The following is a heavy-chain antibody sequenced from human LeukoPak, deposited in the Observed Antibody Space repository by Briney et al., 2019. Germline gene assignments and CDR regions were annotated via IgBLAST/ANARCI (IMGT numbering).Heavy chain of an antibody. CDR1: GYTFTSYD. V-gene: IGHV1-8*03. CDR3: ARGGKWRPVDY. Sequence: GASVKVSCKASGYTFTSYDINWVRQATGQGLEWMGWMNPNSANTGYAQKFQGRVTLTRNTSITTAYMELSSLRSEDTAVYYCARGGKWRPVDYWGQGTLVTVSS. J-gene: IGHJ4*02. D-gene: IGHD4-23*01. CDR2: MNPNSANT.